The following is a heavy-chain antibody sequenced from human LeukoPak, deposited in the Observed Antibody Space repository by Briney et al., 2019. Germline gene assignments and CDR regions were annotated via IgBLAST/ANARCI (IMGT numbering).Heavy chain of an antibody. J-gene: IGHJ4*02. CDR2: IYPGDSDT. CDR3: ARLVDSSSWPDI. D-gene: IGHD6-13*01. CDR1: GYSFTNYW. Sequence: GESLKISCQSSGYSFTNYWIGWVRQMPGKGLEWMGIIYPGDSDTRYSPSFQGQVTISADKSIGTAFLQWNGLKASDSATYHCARLVDSSSWPDIWGQGTLVTVSS. V-gene: IGHV5-51*01.